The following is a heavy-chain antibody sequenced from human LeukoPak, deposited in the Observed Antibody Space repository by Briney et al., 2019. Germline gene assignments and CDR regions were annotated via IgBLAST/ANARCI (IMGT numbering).Heavy chain of an antibody. D-gene: IGHD3-16*02. CDR1: GGSFSGYY. Sequence: KSSETLSLTCAVYGGSFSGYYWSWIRQPPGEGLEWIGEINHSGSTNYNPSLKSRVTISVDTSKNQFSLKPSSVTAADTAVYYCARGGPAWGSYRYGSRLGYWGQGTLVTVSS. V-gene: IGHV4-34*01. J-gene: IGHJ4*02. CDR2: INHSGST. CDR3: ARGGPAWGSYRYGSRLGY.